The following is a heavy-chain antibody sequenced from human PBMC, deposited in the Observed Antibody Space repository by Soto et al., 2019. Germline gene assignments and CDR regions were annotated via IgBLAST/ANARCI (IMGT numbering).Heavy chain of an antibody. V-gene: IGHV3-30*04. CDR3: ARARGYCISTSCYGPNDYYYGMDV. J-gene: IGHJ6*02. D-gene: IGHD2-2*01. CDR1: GFTFSSYA. CDR2: ISYDGRNK. Sequence: QVQLVESGGGVVQPGRSLRLSCAASGFTFSSYAMHWVGQAPGKGLEWVALISYDGRNKYYADSVKGRFTISRDNSKNTLFLQMNSLRAEDTAVYYCARARGYCISTSCYGPNDYYYGMDVWGQGTTVTVSS.